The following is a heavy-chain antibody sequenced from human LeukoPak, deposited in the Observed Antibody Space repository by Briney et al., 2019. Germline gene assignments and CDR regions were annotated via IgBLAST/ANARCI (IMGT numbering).Heavy chain of an antibody. V-gene: IGHV3-23*01. Sequence: GGSLRLSCAASGFTFSSYAMSWVRQAPGKGLEWVSAICGSGGSTYYADPVKRRCTISRDNSKNTLYLQMNSLRAEDTAVYYCAKRVYYDFWSGPNWFDPWGQGTLVTVSS. D-gene: IGHD3-3*01. CDR1: GFTFSSYA. J-gene: IGHJ5*02. CDR2: ICGSGGST. CDR3: AKRVYYDFWSGPNWFDP.